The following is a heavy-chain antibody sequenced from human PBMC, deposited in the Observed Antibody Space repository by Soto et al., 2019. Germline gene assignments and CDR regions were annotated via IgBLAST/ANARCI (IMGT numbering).Heavy chain of an antibody. Sequence: QITLKESGPTLVKPTQTLTLTCTFSGFSLSTTGVGVGWIRQPPGNALEWLALSYWDDDKRYSPSLKSRLTITKDTTKNQVVLTMTNMDPVDTATYDCAHRPRGTIAARRLDNWFDPWGQGTLVTVSS. CDR3: AHRPRGTIAARRLDNWFDP. J-gene: IGHJ5*02. CDR2: SYWDDDK. D-gene: IGHD6-6*01. V-gene: IGHV2-5*02. CDR1: GFSLSTTGVG.